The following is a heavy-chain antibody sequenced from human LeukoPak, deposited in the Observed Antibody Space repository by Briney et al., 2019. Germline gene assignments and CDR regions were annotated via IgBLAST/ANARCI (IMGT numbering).Heavy chain of an antibody. CDR2: IGTAGDT. D-gene: IGHD3-9*01. CDR1: GFTFSSYD. Sequence: PGGSLRLSCAASGFTFSSYDMHWVRQATGKGLEWVSAIGTAGDTYYPGSVKGRFTISRENAKNSLYLQMNSLRAGDTAVYYCARSWDILTGYYDYWGQGTLVTVSS. J-gene: IGHJ4*02. V-gene: IGHV3-13*01. CDR3: ARSWDILTGYYDY.